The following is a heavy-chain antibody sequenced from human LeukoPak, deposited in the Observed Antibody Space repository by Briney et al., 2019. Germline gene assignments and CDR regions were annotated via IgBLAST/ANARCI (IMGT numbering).Heavy chain of an antibody. Sequence: ASVKVSCKASGYTFTNYGINWVRQAPGQGLEWMGWISTYNSNTNYAQRLQGRVTMTTDTSTSTAYMELRSLRSDDTAVYYCARATGIVGDQPDDYWGQGTLVTVSS. V-gene: IGHV1-18*01. CDR2: ISTYNSNT. CDR1: GYTFTNYG. CDR3: ARATGIVGDQPDDY. D-gene: IGHD1-26*01. J-gene: IGHJ4*02.